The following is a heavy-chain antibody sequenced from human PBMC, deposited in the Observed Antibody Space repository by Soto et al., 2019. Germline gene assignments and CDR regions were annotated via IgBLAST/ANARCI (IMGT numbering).Heavy chain of an antibody. CDR2: IKEDGSEE. J-gene: IGHJ4*02. V-gene: IGHV3-7*01. D-gene: IGHD6-25*01. CDR1: GLTFSSSW. CDR3: ARDLGYQTLDY. Sequence: EVQLVESGGGLVQPGGSLRLSCAASGLTFSSSWMSWARQPPGKGLQWVANIKEDGSEEYYLDSVKGRFTISRDNAKNSLYLQMNSLTAEDTAVYYCARDLGYQTLDYWGQGTLVTVSS.